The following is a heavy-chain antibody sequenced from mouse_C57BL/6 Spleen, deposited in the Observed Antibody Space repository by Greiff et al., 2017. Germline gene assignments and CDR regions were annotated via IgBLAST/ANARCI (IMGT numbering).Heavy chain of an antibody. J-gene: IGHJ4*01. V-gene: IGHV1-64*01. CDR3: ASEGQLRLRSLDY. CDR2: IHPNSGST. D-gene: IGHD3-2*02. Sequence: VQLQQPGAELVKPGASVKLSCKASGYTFTSYWMHWVKQRPGQGLEWIGMIHPNSGSTNYNEKFKRKATLTVDKSSSTAYMQLSSLTSEDSAVYYCASEGQLRLRSLDYWGQGTSVTVSS. CDR1: GYTFTSYW.